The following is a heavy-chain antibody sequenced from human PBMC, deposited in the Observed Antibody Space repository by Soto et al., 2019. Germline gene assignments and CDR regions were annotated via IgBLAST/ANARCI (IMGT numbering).Heavy chain of an antibody. CDR1: GISISSGLYS. J-gene: IGHJ4*02. Sequence: SXTLSLTCAVSGISISSGLYSWCWIRQPPGKGMEWIGYIYHSGSTYDNPSLKSRVTISVDTSKIQFSMKLSSVTAADTAVYYCAISLITMVPEDDWGPGTLVTVSS. CDR2: IYHSGST. CDR3: AISLITMVPEDD. V-gene: IGHV4-30-2*03. D-gene: IGHD3-10*01.